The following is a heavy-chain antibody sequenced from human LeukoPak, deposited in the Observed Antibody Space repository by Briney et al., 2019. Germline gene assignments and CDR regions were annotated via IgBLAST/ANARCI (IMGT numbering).Heavy chain of an antibody. CDR2: ISSSGSTI. Sequence: GGSLRLSCAASGFTFSSYEMNWVRQAPGKGLEWVSYISSSGSTIYYADSVKGRFTISRDNAKNSVYLQMNSLRAEDTAVYYCARVAYGSRENAFDIWGQGTMVTVSS. CDR3: ARVAYGSRENAFDI. V-gene: IGHV3-48*03. D-gene: IGHD3-10*01. CDR1: GFTFSSYE. J-gene: IGHJ3*02.